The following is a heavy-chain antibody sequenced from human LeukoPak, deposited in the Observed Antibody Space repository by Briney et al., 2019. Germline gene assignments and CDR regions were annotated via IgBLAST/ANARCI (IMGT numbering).Heavy chain of an antibody. CDR3: ARNQYEAGYSSGWYGNWFDP. CDR1: GYTFTGYY. CDR2: INPNSGGT. V-gene: IGHV1-2*06. D-gene: IGHD6-19*01. Sequence: ASVKVSCKASGYTFTGYYMRWVRQAPGQGLEWMGRINPNSGGTNYAQKFQGRVTMTRDTSISTAYMELSRLRSDDTAVYYCARNQYEAGYSSGWYGNWFDPWGQGTLVTVSS. J-gene: IGHJ5*02.